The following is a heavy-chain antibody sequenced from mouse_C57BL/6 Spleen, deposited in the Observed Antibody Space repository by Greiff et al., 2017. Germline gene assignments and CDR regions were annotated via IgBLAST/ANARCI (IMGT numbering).Heavy chain of an antibody. CDR3: AAYYYGSSHPDY. CDR2: IYPGDGDT. CDR1: GYAFSSSW. Sequence: QVQLQQSGPELVKPGASVKISCKASGYAFSSSWMNWVKQRPGKGLEWIGRIYPGDGDTNYNGKFKGKATLTADKSSSTAYMQLSSLTSEDAAVYFCAAYYYGSSHPDYWGQGTTLTVSS. V-gene: IGHV1-82*01. J-gene: IGHJ2*01. D-gene: IGHD1-1*01.